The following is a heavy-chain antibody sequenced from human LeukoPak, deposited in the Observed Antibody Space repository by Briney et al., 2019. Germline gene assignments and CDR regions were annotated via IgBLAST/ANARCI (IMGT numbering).Heavy chain of an antibody. J-gene: IGHJ5*02. Sequence: SETLSLTCTVSGGSISSYYWSWIRQPPGKGLEWIGYIYYSGSTNYNPSLKSRVTISVDTSKNQFSLKLSSVTAADTAVYFCASSNILAGFWFDPWGQGTLVTVSS. CDR3: ASSNILAGFWFDP. CDR1: GGSISSYY. CDR2: IYYSGST. V-gene: IGHV4-59*08. D-gene: IGHD3-9*01.